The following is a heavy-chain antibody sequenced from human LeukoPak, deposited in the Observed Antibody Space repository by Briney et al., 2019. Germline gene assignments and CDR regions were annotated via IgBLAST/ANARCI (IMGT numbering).Heavy chain of an antibody. J-gene: IGHJ3*02. V-gene: IGHV3-30*02. CDR1: GFTFSSYG. CDR2: IRYDESNK. D-gene: IGHD3-3*01. CDR3: ARAGIQDFWSGYYKGAFDI. Sequence: QPGGSLRLSCAASGFTFSSYGMHWVRQAPGKGLEWVAFIRYDESNKYYADSVKGRFTISRDNSKNTLYLQMNSLRAEDMAVYYCARAGIQDFWSGYYKGAFDIWGQGTMVTVSS.